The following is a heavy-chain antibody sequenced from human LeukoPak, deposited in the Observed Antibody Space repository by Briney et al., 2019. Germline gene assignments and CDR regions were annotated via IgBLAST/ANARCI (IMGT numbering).Heavy chain of an antibody. D-gene: IGHD2-15*01. CDR1: GGSISSSSYY. V-gene: IGHV4-39*01. CDR2: IYYSGST. CDR3: ARQRGYHAFDI. J-gene: IGHJ3*02. Sequence: SETLSLTCTVSGGSISSSSYYWGWIRQPPGKGLEWIGSIYYSGSTYYNPSLKSRVTISVDTSKNQFSLKLSSVTAADTAVYYCARQRGYHAFDIWGQGTMVTVSS.